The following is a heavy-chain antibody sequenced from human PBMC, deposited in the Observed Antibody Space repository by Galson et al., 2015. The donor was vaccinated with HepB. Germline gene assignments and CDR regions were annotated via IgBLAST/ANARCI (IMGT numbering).Heavy chain of an antibody. Sequence: SLRLSCAASGFTFSSYWMHWVRQAPGKGLVWVSRINSDGSSTSYADSVKGRFTISRDNAKNTLYLQMNSLRAEDTAVYYCARGRFYSSSWYGFDYWGQGTLVTVSS. D-gene: IGHD6-13*01. CDR3: ARGRFYSSSWYGFDY. CDR1: GFTFSSYW. CDR2: INSDGSST. J-gene: IGHJ4*02. V-gene: IGHV3-74*01.